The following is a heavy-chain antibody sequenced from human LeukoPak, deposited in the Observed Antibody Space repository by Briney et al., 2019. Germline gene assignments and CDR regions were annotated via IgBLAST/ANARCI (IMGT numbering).Heavy chain of an antibody. CDR3: AVYSSGWYNTFDI. CDR2: IKQDGSEK. CDR1: GFTFDNYW. J-gene: IGHJ3*02. V-gene: IGHV3-7*01. D-gene: IGHD6-19*01. Sequence: GGSLRLSCEASGFTFDNYWMSWVRQAPGKGLEWVANIKQDGSEKYYVGSVKGRFTISRDNAKNSLFLQMNSLGAEDTAVYYCAVYSSGWYNTFDIWGQGTMVTVSS.